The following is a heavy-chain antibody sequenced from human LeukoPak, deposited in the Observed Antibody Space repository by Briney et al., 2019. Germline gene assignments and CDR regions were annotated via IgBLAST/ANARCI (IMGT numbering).Heavy chain of an antibody. CDR3: AKLAKYFYGSETFYFFEH. CDR2: ISGSGGST. D-gene: IGHD3-10*01. Sequence: GGSLRLSCAASGFTFSSYAMSWVRQAPGKGLEWVSAISGSGGSTYYADSVEGRFTISRDYGKNSLYLQMNSLRVEDTAVYYCAKLAKYFYGSETFYFFEHWGQGTPVTASS. J-gene: IGHJ4*02. V-gene: IGHV3-23*01. CDR1: GFTFSSYA.